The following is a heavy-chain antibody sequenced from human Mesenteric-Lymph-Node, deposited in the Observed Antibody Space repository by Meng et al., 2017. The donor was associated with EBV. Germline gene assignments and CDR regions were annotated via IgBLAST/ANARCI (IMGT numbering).Heavy chain of an antibody. V-gene: IGHV1-2*06. J-gene: IGHJ4*02. Sequence: QVQIVAAGDEVEKPGASVKVSCKASGSTFSEYYMHWVRQAPGQGLEWMGRINSHSGGSNYAQKFQGRVTLTSDTSNSTVYMEMSSLRSDDTALYYCARGPPSGVAAPNWGQGTLVTVSS. CDR2: INSHSGGS. CDR1: GSTFSEYY. D-gene: IGHD6-13*01. CDR3: ARGPPSGVAAPN.